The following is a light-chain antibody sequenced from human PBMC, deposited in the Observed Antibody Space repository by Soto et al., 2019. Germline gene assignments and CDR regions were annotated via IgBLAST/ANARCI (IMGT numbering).Light chain of an antibody. CDR1: QSISSY. Sequence: DIQMTQSPSSLSASVGDRVTITCRASQSISSYLNWYQQKPGKAPKLLIYAASSLQSGVPSRFSGSGSGTDFTLTISSLQPEDFAIYYCQQTNSLPLTFGQGTRLEIK. V-gene: IGKV1-39*01. J-gene: IGKJ5*01. CDR3: QQTNSLPLT. CDR2: AAS.